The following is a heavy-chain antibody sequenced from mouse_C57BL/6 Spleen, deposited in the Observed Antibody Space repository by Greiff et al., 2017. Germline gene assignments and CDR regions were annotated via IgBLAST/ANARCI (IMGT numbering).Heavy chain of an antibody. Sequence: VKLVESGPGLVQPSQSLSITCTVSGFSLTSYGVHWVRQSPGKGLEWLGVIWRGGSTDYNAAFMSRLSITKDNSKSQVFFKMNSLQADDTAIYYCAKGDGYYYAMDYWGQGTSVTVSS. CDR1: GFSLTSYG. CDR3: AKGDGYYYAMDY. J-gene: IGHJ4*01. V-gene: IGHV2-5*01. D-gene: IGHD2-3*01. CDR2: IWRGGST.